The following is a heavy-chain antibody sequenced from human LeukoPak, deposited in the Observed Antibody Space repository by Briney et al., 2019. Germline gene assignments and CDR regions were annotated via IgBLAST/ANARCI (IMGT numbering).Heavy chain of an antibody. V-gene: IGHV4-59*01. CDR3: ARAGSYRLTTTL. CDR1: GGSISPYY. J-gene: IGHJ4*02. CDR2: ISYSGST. Sequence: SETLSLTCAVSGGSISPYYWMWIRQPPGKGLEWIGYISYSGSTSFNPALKSRVTISLDTSTNQVSLKLSSVTAADTAVYYCARAGSYRLTTTLWGQGTLVTVSS. D-gene: IGHD4-17*01.